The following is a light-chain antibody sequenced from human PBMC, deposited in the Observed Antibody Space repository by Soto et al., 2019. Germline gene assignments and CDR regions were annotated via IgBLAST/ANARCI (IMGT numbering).Light chain of an antibody. Sequence: EIVMTQCPATLSVSPGERATLSCRASQSVSSNLAWYQQKPGQAPRLLIYGASTRATGIPARFSGSGSGTEFTLTITSLQSEDFAAYYCQQYNNGPSYTFGQGTKLEIK. CDR1: QSVSSN. V-gene: IGKV3-15*01. J-gene: IGKJ2*01. CDR2: GAS. CDR3: QQYNNGPSYT.